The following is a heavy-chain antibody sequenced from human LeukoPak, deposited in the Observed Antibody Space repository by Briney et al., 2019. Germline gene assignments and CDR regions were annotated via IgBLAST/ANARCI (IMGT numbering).Heavy chain of an antibody. Sequence: ASVKVSCKASGYTFTSYGISWVRQAPGQGLEWMGWISAYNGNTNYAQKLQGRVTMTTDTSTSTAYMELRSLRSDDTAVYCCARVPIAARSKVIDYWGQGTLVTVSS. CDR2: ISAYNGNT. V-gene: IGHV1-18*01. D-gene: IGHD6-6*01. CDR3: ARVPIAARSKVIDY. J-gene: IGHJ4*02. CDR1: GYTFTSYG.